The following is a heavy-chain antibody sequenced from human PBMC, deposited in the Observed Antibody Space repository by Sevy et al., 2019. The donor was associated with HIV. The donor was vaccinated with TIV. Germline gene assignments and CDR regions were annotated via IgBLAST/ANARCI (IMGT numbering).Heavy chain of an antibody. CDR2: ITWNGDNI. J-gene: IGHJ3*01. D-gene: IGHD5-12*01. CDR1: GFSFDDYT. Sequence: GSLRLSCAASGFSFDDYTMNWVRQAPGKGLEWVSGITWNGDNIVYAESVKGRLTVSRDNDKTSLFLQMDSLRAEDTAVYYCARDRRGYFHKSGYLISDAFDVWGQGTLVTVSS. CDR3: ARDRRGYFHKSGYLISDAFDV. V-gene: IGHV3-20*04.